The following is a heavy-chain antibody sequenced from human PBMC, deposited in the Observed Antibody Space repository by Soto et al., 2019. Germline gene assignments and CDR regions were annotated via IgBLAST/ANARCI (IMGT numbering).Heavy chain of an antibody. CDR1: GGTFSSYA. CDR2: IIPIFGTA. CDR3: ARLAYCGGDCYDGPFDY. J-gene: IGHJ4*02. V-gene: IGHV1-69*13. Sequence: GASVKVSCKASGGTFSSYASSWVRQAPGQGLEWVGGIIPIFGTANYAQKFQGRVTITADESTSTAYMELSSLRSEDTAVYYCARLAYCGGDCYDGPFDYWGQGTLVTVSS. D-gene: IGHD2-21*02.